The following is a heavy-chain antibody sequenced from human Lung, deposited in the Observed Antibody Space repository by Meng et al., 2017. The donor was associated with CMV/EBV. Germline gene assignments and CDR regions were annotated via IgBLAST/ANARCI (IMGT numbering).Heavy chain of an antibody. CDR3: TREGFHY. V-gene: IGHV1-2*06. Sequence: QAQLVQSGVEVKTPGTSAKLSCKTSGYPFNDDWIHWVQKAPGQGLEWMGRIKTSTGDTSYAQKFRSRLNVTRDTPISTVYMEVNSLTSDDAAVYYCTREGFHYWGQGALVTVSS. CDR2: IKTSTGDT. J-gene: IGHJ4*02. CDR1: GYPFNDDW.